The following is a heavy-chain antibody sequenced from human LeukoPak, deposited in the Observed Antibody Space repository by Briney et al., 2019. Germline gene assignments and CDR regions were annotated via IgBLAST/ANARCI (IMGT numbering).Heavy chain of an antibody. CDR1: GFTFDDYA. V-gene: IGHV3-43*02. Sequence: GGSLRLSCAASGFTFDDYAMHWIRQAPGKGLEWVSLISGDGGSTYYADSVKGRFTISRDNSKNSLYLQMNSLRTEDTALYYCAKGGFWSGYYKTPPYYYYYYMDVWGKGTTVTVSS. CDR2: ISGDGGST. D-gene: IGHD3-3*01. CDR3: AKGGFWSGYYKTPPYYYYYYMDV. J-gene: IGHJ6*03.